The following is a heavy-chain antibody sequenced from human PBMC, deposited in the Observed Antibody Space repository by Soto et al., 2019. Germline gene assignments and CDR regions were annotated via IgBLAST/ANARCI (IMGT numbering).Heavy chain of an antibody. V-gene: IGHV1-8*02. Sequence: GASAKVSCKASGYTFTSYVINWVRQATGQGLEWMGWMNPNSGNTGYAQKFQGRVTMTRNTSISTAYMELSSLRSEDTAVYYCARGRCDGGSCYFDYWGQGTLVTVSS. J-gene: IGHJ4*02. CDR1: GYTFTSYV. CDR3: ARGRCDGGSCYFDY. D-gene: IGHD2-15*01. CDR2: MNPNSGNT.